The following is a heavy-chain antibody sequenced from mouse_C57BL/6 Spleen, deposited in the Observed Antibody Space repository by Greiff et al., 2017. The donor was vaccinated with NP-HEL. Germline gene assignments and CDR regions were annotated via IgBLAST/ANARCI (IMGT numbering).Heavy chain of an antibody. CDR1: GFNIKDDY. Sequence: VHVKQSGAELVRPGASVKLSCTASGFNIKDDYMHWVKQRPEQGLEWIGWIDPENGDTEYASKFQGKATITADTSSNTAYLQLSSLTSEDTAVYYFTTDYYGSSYPGFAYWGQGTLVTVSA. CDR2: IDPENGDT. CDR3: TTDYYGSSYPGFAY. V-gene: IGHV14-4*01. D-gene: IGHD1-1*01. J-gene: IGHJ3*01.